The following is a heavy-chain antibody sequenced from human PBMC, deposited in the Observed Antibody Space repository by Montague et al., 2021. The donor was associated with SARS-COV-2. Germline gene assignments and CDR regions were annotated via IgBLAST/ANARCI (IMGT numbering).Heavy chain of an antibody. Sequence: SETLSLTCTVSGGSISSSSYYWGWIRQPPGKGLEWIGSIYYSGSTRYNPSLKSRVTISVDTSRNQFSLKLSSVTAADTAVYYCVEIVGAADYWGQGTLATVSS. CDR3: VEIVGAADY. CDR1: GGSISSSSYY. D-gene: IGHD1-26*01. V-gene: IGHV4-39*01. J-gene: IGHJ4*02. CDR2: IYYSGST.